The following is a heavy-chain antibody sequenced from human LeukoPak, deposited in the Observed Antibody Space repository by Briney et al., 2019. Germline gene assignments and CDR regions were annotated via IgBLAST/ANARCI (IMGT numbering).Heavy chain of an antibody. CDR3: ARVGSCSGGTCYYRLFDY. J-gene: IGHJ4*02. CDR2: IYYSGST. Sequence: SETLSLTCTVSGASISNSDYYWAWIRQHPGKGLEWIGYIYYSGSTCYNPSLKSRVSISVDTSKNQFSLKLSSVTAADTAVYYCARVGSCSGGTCYYRLFDYWGQGTLVTVSS. V-gene: IGHV4-31*03. CDR1: GASISNSDYY. D-gene: IGHD2-15*01.